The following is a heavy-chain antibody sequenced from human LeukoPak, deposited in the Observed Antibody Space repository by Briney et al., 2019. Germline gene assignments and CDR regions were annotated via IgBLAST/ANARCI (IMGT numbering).Heavy chain of an antibody. CDR2: IRYDGSNK. CDR1: GFTFSSYG. J-gene: IGHJ4*02. Sequence: GGSLRLSCAASGFTFSSYGMHWVRQAPGKGLEWVAFIRYDGSNKYYADSVKGRFTISRDNSKNTLYLQMNSLRAEDTAVYYCAKDPIYSNYYFDYWGQGTLVTVSS. D-gene: IGHD4-11*01. CDR3: AKDPIYSNYYFDY. V-gene: IGHV3-30*02.